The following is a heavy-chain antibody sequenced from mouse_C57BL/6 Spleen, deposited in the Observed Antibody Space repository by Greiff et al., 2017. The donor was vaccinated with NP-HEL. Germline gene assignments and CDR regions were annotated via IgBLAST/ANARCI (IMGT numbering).Heavy chain of an antibody. D-gene: IGHD4-1*01. V-gene: IGHV3-8*01. CDR3: ARRELTAGYFDY. J-gene: IGHJ2*01. CDR2: ISYSGST. CDR1: GYSITSDY. Sequence: EVKVVESGPGLAKPSQTLSLTCSVTGYSITSDYWNWIRKFPGNKLEYMGYISYSGSTYYNPSLKSRISITRDTSKNQYYLQLNSVTTEDTATDYCARRELTAGYFDYWGQGTTLTVSS.